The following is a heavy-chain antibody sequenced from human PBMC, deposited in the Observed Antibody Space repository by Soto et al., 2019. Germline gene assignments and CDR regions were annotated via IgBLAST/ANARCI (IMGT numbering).Heavy chain of an antibody. V-gene: IGHV4-38-2*02. Sequence: SETLSLTCAVSDYSIGRGYYWGWIRQPPGGGLEWIGSIYHSGNTHYNPSLKSRVTISVDTSKNQFSLKLKSVTAADIAVYFCAREYSSSAGWFDPWGQGAQVTVSS. CDR1: DYSIGRGYY. CDR3: AREYSSSAGWFDP. J-gene: IGHJ5*02. D-gene: IGHD6-6*01. CDR2: IYHSGNT.